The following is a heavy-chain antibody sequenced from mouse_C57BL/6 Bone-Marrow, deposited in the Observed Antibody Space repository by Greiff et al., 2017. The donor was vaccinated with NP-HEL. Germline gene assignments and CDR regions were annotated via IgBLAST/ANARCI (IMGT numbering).Heavy chain of an antibody. Sequence: VQLQQSGPGLVAPSQSLSITCTVSGFSLTSYAISWVRQPPGKGLEWLGVIWTGGGTNYNSALKSRLSISKDNSKSQVFLKMNSLQTDDTARYYCARTEGRCRSVYAMDYWGQGTSVTVSS. D-gene: IGHD3-1*01. CDR2: IWTGGGT. J-gene: IGHJ4*01. V-gene: IGHV2-9-1*01. CDR1: GFSLTSYA. CDR3: ARTEGRCRSVYAMDY.